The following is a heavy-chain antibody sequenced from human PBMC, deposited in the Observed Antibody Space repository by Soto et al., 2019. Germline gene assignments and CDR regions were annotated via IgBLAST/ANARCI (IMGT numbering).Heavy chain of an antibody. J-gene: IGHJ3*02. Sequence: PGGSLRLSCAASGFAVSSTYMGWVRQAPGKGLEWVSVIHSDGSTYYADSVKGRFTISRDNFKNTLYLQMSRLRAEDTALYYCARDGLNAFDIWGQGTMVTVSS. CDR1: GFAVSSTY. CDR2: IHSDGST. V-gene: IGHV3-53*01. CDR3: ARDGLNAFDI. D-gene: IGHD6-19*01.